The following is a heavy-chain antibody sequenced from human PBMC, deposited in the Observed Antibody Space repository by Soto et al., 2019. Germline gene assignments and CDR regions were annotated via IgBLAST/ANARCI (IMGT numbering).Heavy chain of an antibody. CDR3: ARDALELFAVTTFAFDI. V-gene: IGHV3-21*01. CDR1: GFTFSSYA. J-gene: IGHJ3*02. D-gene: IGHD4-17*01. Sequence: GSLRLSCAASGFTFSSYAMSWVRQAPGKGLEWVSAISSSSSYIYYADSVKGRFTISRDNAKNSLYLQMNSLRAEDTAVYYCARDALELFAVTTFAFDIWGQGTMVTVSS. CDR2: ISSSSSYI.